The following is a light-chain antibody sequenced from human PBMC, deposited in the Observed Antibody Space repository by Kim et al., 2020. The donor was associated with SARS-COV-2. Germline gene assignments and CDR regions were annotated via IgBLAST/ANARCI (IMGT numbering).Light chain of an antibody. CDR3: QAWDSRTAYV. Sequence: SPGKTASITCSGDKLGDKYACWYQQKPGQSPVLVIYQDSKRPSGIPERFSGSNSGNTATLTISGTQAMDEADYYCQAWDSRTAYVFGTGTKVTVL. J-gene: IGLJ1*01. CDR2: QDS. V-gene: IGLV3-1*01. CDR1: KLGDKY.